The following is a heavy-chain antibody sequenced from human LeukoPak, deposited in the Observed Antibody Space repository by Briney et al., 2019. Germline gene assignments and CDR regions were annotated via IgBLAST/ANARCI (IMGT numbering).Heavy chain of an antibody. CDR1: RFTFSSYA. D-gene: IGHD6-19*01. V-gene: IGHV3-64*01. CDR3: ARGVLARGSSGWYFDY. CDR2: ISSSGGST. J-gene: IGHJ4*02. Sequence: GGSLRLSCAASRFTFSSYAMHWVRQAPGKGLEYVSAISSSGGSTYYANSVKGRFTISRDNSKNTLYLQMGSLRAEDMAVYYCARGVLARGSSGWYFDYWGQGTLVTVSS.